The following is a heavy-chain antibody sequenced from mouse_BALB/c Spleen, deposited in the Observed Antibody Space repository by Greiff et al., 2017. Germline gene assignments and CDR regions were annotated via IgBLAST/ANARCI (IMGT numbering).Heavy chain of an antibody. CDR2: ISSGGSYT. D-gene: IGHD2-1*01. J-gene: IGHJ1*01. Sequence: EVHLVESGGDLVKPGGSLKLSCAASGFAFSSYGMSWVRQTPDKRLEWVATISSGGSYTYYPDSVKGRFTISRDNAKNTLYLQMSSLKSEDTAMYYCARQRVNYGNYEGYFDVWGAGTTVTVSS. V-gene: IGHV5-6*01. CDR3: ARQRVNYGNYEGYFDV. CDR1: GFAFSSYG.